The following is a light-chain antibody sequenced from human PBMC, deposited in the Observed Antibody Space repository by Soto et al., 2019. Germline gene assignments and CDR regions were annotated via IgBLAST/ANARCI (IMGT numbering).Light chain of an antibody. J-gene: IGLJ2*01. V-gene: IGLV2-23*01. Sequence: QSALTQPASVSGSPGQSIAISCTGTSSDVGSYNLVSWYQQHPGKAPKLMIYEDNKRPSGVSTRFSGSKSDNTASLTISGLQAEDEADYYCCSYAGINTFVFGGGTKLTVL. CDR2: EDN. CDR1: SSDVGSYNL. CDR3: CSYAGINTFV.